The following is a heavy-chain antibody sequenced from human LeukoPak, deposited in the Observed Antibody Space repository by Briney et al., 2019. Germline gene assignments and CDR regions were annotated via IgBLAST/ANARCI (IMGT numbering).Heavy chain of an antibody. Sequence: ASVKVSCKASGYTFTSYGISWVRQAPGQGLEWMGWISAYNGNTNYAQKLQGRVTMTTDTSTSTAYMELSSLRSEDTAVYYCARVALPYCSGGSCYSYYYYGMDVWGQGTTVTVSS. CDR1: GYTFTSYG. CDR3: ARVALPYCSGGSCYSYYYYGMDV. D-gene: IGHD2-15*01. CDR2: ISAYNGNT. J-gene: IGHJ6*02. V-gene: IGHV1-18*01.